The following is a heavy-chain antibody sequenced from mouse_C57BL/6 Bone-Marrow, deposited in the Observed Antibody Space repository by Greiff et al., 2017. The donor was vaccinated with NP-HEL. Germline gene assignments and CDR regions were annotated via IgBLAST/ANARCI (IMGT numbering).Heavy chain of an antibody. CDR1: GYTFTGYW. Sequence: VQLQQSGAELMKPGASVKLSCKATGYTFTGYWIEWVKQRPGHGLEWIGEILPGNGSTNYNEKFKGKATFTADTSSNTAYMQLSSLTTEDSAIYYCARWYTMIYAMDYWGQGTSVTVSS. D-gene: IGHD2-4*01. J-gene: IGHJ4*01. CDR3: ARWYTMIYAMDY. V-gene: IGHV1-9*01. CDR2: ILPGNGST.